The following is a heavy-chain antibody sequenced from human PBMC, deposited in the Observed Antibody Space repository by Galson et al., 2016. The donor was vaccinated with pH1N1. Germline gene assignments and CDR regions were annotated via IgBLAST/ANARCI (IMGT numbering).Heavy chain of an antibody. V-gene: IGHV5-51*01. Sequence: QSGAEVKKPGESLKISCKGSGYGFPTSWIGWVRQMPGKGLEWMGSIYLDDSDTRYSPSFQGQVTISADKSTRTTYLQWSSLKASDTAIYYCARHVALDPPVEYYYIDVWGKGTTVIVSS. D-gene: IGHD1-1*01. CDR2: IYLDDSDT. CDR1: GYGFPTSW. J-gene: IGHJ6*03. CDR3: ARHVALDPPVEYYYIDV.